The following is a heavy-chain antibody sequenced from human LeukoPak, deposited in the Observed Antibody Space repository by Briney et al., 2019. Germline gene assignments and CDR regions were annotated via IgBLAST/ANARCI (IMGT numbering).Heavy chain of an antibody. D-gene: IGHD4-23*01. V-gene: IGHV3-48*03. CDR1: GFTFSSYE. Sequence: PGGSLRLSCAASGFTFSSYEIHWVRQAPGKGLEWVSYISSSGHTTYRADSVKGRFTISRDNAKNSLFLQMNSLRAEDTAIYYCARDRGGDSNDAFDIWGQGTMVTVSS. CDR3: ARDRGGDSNDAFDI. J-gene: IGHJ3*02. CDR2: ISSSGHTT.